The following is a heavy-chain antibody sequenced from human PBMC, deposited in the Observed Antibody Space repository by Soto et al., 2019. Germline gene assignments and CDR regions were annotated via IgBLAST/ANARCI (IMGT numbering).Heavy chain of an antibody. CDR1: GFTFSSYA. D-gene: IGHD3-16*01. CDR2: ISWNSGSI. CDR3: AKEGAGGYFFDY. V-gene: IGHV3-9*01. J-gene: IGHJ4*02. Sequence: EVQLLESGGDLVQPGGSLRLSCAASGFTFSSYAMSWVRQAPGKGLEWVSGISWNSGSIGYADSVKGRFTISRDNAKNSLYLQMNSLRAEDTALYYCAKEGAGGYFFDYWGQGTLVTVSS.